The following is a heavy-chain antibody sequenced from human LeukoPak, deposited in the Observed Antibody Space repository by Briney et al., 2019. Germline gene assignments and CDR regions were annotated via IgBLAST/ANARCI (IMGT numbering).Heavy chain of an antibody. V-gene: IGHV4-59*10. CDR2: IYTSGST. D-gene: IGHD3-10*01. Sequence: SETLSLTCAVYGGSFSSYYWSWIRQPAGKGLEGIGRIYTSGSTNYNPSLKSRVTMSVDTSKNQFSLKLSSVTAADTAVYYCARGNNPLKLWRDAFDIWGQGTMVTVSS. J-gene: IGHJ3*02. CDR1: GGSFSSYY. CDR3: ARGNNPLKLWRDAFDI.